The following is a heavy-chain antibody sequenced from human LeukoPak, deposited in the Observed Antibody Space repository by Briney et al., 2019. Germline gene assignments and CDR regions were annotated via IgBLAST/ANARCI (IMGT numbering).Heavy chain of an antibody. J-gene: IGHJ3*02. CDR3: ALNGREVPSGAFDI. V-gene: IGHV3-23*01. D-gene: IGHD3-16*02. Sequence: QAGGSLRLSCAASGFTFSNYAMSWVRQAPGKGLEWVSAISGSGGSTYYADSVKGRFTISRDNSKNTLYLQMNSLRAEDTAVYYCALNGREVPSGAFDIWGQGTMVTVSS. CDR2: ISGSGGST. CDR1: GFTFSNYA.